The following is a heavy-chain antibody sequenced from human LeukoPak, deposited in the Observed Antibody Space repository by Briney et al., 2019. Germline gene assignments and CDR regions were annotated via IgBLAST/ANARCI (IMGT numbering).Heavy chain of an antibody. CDR3: ARGRWVNTVTDWFDP. J-gene: IGHJ5*02. V-gene: IGHV1-69*01. Sequence: VKVSCKASGGTFSTYAISWVRQAPGQGLEWMGGIIPMFGTADYAQKFQGRVTITADESTSTVYMELSSLRSEDTAVYYCARGRWVNTVTDWFDPWGQGSLVTVSS. D-gene: IGHD4-17*01. CDR2: IIPMFGTA. CDR1: GGTFSTYA.